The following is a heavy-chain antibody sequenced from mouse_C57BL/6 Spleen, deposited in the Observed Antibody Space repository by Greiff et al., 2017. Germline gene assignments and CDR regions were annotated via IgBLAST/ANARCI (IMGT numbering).Heavy chain of an antibody. V-gene: IGHV1-7*01. CDR3: ARCPITTVVATGFDY. Sequence: QVQLQQSGAELAKPGASVKLSCKASVYTFTSYWMHWVKQRPGQGLEWIGYINPSSGYTKYNQKFKDKATLTADKSSSTAYMQLSSLTYEDSAVYYCARCPITTVVATGFDYWGQGTTLTVSS. J-gene: IGHJ2*01. CDR2: INPSSGYT. CDR1: VYTFTSYW. D-gene: IGHD1-1*01.